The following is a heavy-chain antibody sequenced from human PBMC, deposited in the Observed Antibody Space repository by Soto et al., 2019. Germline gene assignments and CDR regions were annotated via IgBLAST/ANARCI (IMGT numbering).Heavy chain of an antibody. CDR3: ATPSPRGYLPYSSGWYFDY. V-gene: IGHV1-24*01. J-gene: IGHJ4*02. D-gene: IGHD6-19*01. Sequence: VKVSCKVSGYTLTELSMHWVRQAPGKGLEWMGGFDPEDGETIYAQKFQGRVTMTEDTSTDTAYMELSSLRSEDTAVYYCATPSPRGYLPYSSGWYFDYWGQGTLVTVSS. CDR1: GYTLTELS. CDR2: FDPEDGET.